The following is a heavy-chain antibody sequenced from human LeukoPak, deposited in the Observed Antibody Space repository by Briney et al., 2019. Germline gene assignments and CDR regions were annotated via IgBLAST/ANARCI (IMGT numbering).Heavy chain of an antibody. CDR3: ARDLWNFYDSSGYYRDFDS. D-gene: IGHD3-22*01. CDR1: TSR. Sequence: ASVKVSCKATSRISWVRQAPGQGLEWLGWIGSYGGDTYYAQKFQGRVTVNTDTSTSIAYMELRSLRSDDTAVHYCARDLWNFYDSSGYYRDFDSWGQGTLVTVSS. CDR2: IGSYGGDT. V-gene: IGHV1-18*01. J-gene: IGHJ5*01.